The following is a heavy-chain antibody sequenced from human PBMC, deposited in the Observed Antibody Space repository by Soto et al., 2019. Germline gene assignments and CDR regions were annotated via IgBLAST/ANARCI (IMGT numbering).Heavy chain of an antibody. V-gene: IGHV4-30-4*01. CDR1: GGSISSGDYY. Sequence: LSLTXTVSGGSISSGDYYWSWIRQPPGKGLEWIGYIYYSGSTYYNPSLRSRLTISVDTSKNQFSLKLSSVTAADTAVYCCARLGPTTVPTSYFTGNYNGMDVWGQGTTVTVSS. CDR2: IYYSGST. CDR3: ARLGPTTVPTSYFTGNYNGMDV. D-gene: IGHD4-17*01. J-gene: IGHJ6*02.